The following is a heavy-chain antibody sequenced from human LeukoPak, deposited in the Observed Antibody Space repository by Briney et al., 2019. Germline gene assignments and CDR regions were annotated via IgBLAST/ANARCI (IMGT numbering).Heavy chain of an antibody. CDR3: VKQLWDGDC. CDR2: INNDGSDT. D-gene: IGHD5-18*01. V-gene: IGHV3-74*01. J-gene: IGHJ4*02. Sequence: GGSLRLSCAASGFTFRSYWMHWVRQTPGKGLVWVSHINNDGSDTSYADSVKGRFTITRDNAKNTLFLQMNSLRAEDTAVYYCVKQLWDGDCWGQGTPVTVSS. CDR1: GFTFRSYW.